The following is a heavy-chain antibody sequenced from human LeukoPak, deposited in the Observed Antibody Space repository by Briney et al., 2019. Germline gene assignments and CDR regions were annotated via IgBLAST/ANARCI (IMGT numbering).Heavy chain of an antibody. D-gene: IGHD2-15*01. CDR1: GFTFSSYG. Sequence: GGSLRLSCAASGFTFSSYGMSWVRQAPGKGLEWVSAISGSGGSTYYADSVKGRFTISRDNSKNTLYLQMNSLRAEDTAVYYCAKNRFGVVVVAANELDYWGQGTLVTVSS. CDR2: ISGSGGST. CDR3: AKNRFGVVVVAANELDY. J-gene: IGHJ4*02. V-gene: IGHV3-23*01.